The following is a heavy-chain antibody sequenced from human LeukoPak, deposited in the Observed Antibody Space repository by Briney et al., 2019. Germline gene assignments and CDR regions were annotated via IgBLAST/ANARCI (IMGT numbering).Heavy chain of an antibody. D-gene: IGHD3-9*01. CDR1: XFXLNTYS. V-gene: IGHV3-21*01. CDR2: ISSTGSDM. J-gene: IGHJ6*02. CDR3: ARIALYDDTAFYSGYYYYYYPMDV. Sequence: SLRLXCXASXFXLNTYSMNWVRQAPGKGLEWVSSISSTGSDMYYVDSVKGRFTISRDNAKNSLFLQVNSLRAEDTAVYYCARIALYDDTAFYSGYYYYYYPMDVWGQGTTVTVSS.